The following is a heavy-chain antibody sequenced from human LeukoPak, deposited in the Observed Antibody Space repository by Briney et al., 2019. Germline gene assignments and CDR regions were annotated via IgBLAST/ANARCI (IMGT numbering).Heavy chain of an antibody. CDR2: ICTSGST. CDR1: GGFLSSLC. CDR3: ARDRAYCGGDCYYYFDY. Sequence: PSETLSLTCTVFGGFLSSLCWGWNRQPAGKGLEWIGRICTSGSTNYNPSPKSRVTMSVDTSKNYSSLKLPSVTAADTAVYYCARDRAYCGGDCYYYFDYWGQVTMVT. D-gene: IGHD2-21*02. J-gene: IGHJ4*02. V-gene: IGHV4-4*07.